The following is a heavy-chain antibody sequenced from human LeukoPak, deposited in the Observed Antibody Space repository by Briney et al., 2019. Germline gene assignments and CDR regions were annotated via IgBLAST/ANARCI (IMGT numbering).Heavy chain of an antibody. CDR3: ARDIRWYPRDSRVHYYFDY. J-gene: IGHJ4*02. CDR1: GFTFSSYS. V-gene: IGHV3-21*01. CDR2: LSSSSSYI. Sequence: PGGSLRLSCAASGFTFSSYSMNWVRQAPGKGLEWVSSLSSSSSYIYYADSVKGRFTISRDNAKNSLYLQMNSLRAEDTAVYYCARDIRWYPRDSRVHYYFDYWGQGTLVTVSS. D-gene: IGHD4-23*01.